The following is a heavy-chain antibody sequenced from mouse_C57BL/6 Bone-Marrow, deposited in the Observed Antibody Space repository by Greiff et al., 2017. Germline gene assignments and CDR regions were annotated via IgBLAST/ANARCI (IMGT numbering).Heavy chain of an antibody. D-gene: IGHD2-3*01. V-gene: IGHV1-59*01. J-gene: IGHJ4*01. CDR3: ACVDGLIDY. CDR2: IDPSDSYT. Sequence: VQLQQSGAELVKPGASVKLSCKASGYTFTSYWMHWVKQRPGQGLEWIGVIDPSDSYTNYNQKFKGKATLTVDTSYSTAYLQLSSLTSEDDAVDVCACVDGLIDYWGQGTSVTVSS. CDR1: GYTFTSYW.